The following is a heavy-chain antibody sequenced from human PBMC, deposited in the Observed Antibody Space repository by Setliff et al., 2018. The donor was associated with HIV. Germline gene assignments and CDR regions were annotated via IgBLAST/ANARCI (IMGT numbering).Heavy chain of an antibody. CDR2: INHYGST. V-gene: IGHV4-34*01. D-gene: IGHD1-20*01. CDR3: AGLTGTDFDY. Sequence: SETLSLTCAVYGGSFSAYHWSWIRQTPGKGLEWLGEINHYGSTNYNPSLKSRVTISVDTSKNQFSLKLSSVTAADTAVYYCAGLTGTDFDYWGQGTLVTVSS. CDR1: GGSFSAYH. J-gene: IGHJ4*02.